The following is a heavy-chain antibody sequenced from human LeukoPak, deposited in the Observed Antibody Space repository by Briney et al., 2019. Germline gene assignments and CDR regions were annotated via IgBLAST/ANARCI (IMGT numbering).Heavy chain of an antibody. V-gene: IGHV3-7*01. J-gene: IGHJ4*02. CDR3: ARDLGHTGYDLYDY. D-gene: IGHD5-12*01. Sequence: GGSLRLSCAVSGINFRGYWMAWVRQAPGKGLEWVANMKQDRSEKYYVDSVKGRFTISRDNAKNSLYLEMNSLRVEDTAVYYCARDLGHTGYDLYDYWGQGTLVTVSS. CDR2: MKQDRSEK. CDR1: GINFRGYW.